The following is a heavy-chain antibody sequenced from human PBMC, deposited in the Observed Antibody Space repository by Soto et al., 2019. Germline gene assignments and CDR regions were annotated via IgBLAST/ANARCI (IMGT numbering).Heavy chain of an antibody. CDR2: INAGNGNT. D-gene: IGHD6-13*01. CDR3: ARAPGGQQLEGGLADY. CDR1: GYTFTSYA. V-gene: IGHV1-3*01. Sequence: QVQLVQSGAEVKKPGASVKVSCKASGYTFTSYAMHWVRQAPGQRLEWMGWINAGNGNTKYSQKFQGRVTITRDTSASTAYMELSSLRSEDTAVYYCARAPGGQQLEGGLADYWGQGTLVTVSS. J-gene: IGHJ4*02.